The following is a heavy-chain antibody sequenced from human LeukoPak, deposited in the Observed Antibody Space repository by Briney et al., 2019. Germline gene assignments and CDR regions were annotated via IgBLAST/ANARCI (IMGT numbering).Heavy chain of an antibody. Sequence: GGSLRLSCAASGFTFSSYGMHWVRQAPGKGLEWVAVIWYDGSNKYYADSVKGRFTISRDDSKNTLYLQMNSLRAEDTAVYYCARDLGDYYDSSGYLSWGQGTLVTVSS. V-gene: IGHV3-33*01. J-gene: IGHJ5*02. CDR2: IWYDGSNK. CDR3: ARDLGDYYDSSGYLS. D-gene: IGHD3-22*01. CDR1: GFTFSSYG.